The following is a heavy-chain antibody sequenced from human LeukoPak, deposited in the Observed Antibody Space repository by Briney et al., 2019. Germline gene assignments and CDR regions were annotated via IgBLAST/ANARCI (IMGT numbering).Heavy chain of an antibody. CDR1: GFTVSSNY. CDR3: ARVHYDILTGYFYFDY. CDR2: IYSGGST. J-gene: IGHJ4*02. D-gene: IGHD3-9*01. Sequence: GGSLRLSCAASGFTVSSNYMSWVRQAPGKGLEWVSVIYSGGSTYYADSVKGRFTISRDNSKNTLYLQMNSLRAEDTAVYYCARVHYDILTGYFYFDYWGQGTLVTVSS. V-gene: IGHV3-53*01.